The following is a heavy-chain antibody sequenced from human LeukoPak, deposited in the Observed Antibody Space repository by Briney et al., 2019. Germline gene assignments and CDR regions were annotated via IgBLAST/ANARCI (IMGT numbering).Heavy chain of an antibody. CDR3: ATSRDGSKYRELSH. CDR2: IKLDGSEK. CDR1: GFTFSSYW. Sequence: GGSLRLSCAASGFTFSSYWMNWVRQAPRKGLEWVANIKLDGSEKNYVDSVKGRFTISRDNAKNSLYLQINGLRAEDTAVYYCATSRDGSKYRELSHWGQGTLVTVSS. D-gene: IGHD5-24*01. J-gene: IGHJ4*02. V-gene: IGHV3-7*01.